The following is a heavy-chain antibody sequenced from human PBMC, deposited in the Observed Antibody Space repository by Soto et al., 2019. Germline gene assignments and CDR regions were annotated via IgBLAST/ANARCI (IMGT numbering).Heavy chain of an antibody. V-gene: IGHV3-15*01. D-gene: IGHD3-3*01. CDR1: GFTFSNAW. Sequence: GGSLRLSCAASGFTFSNAWMSWVRQAPGKGLEWVGRIKSKTDGGTTDYDAPVKGRVTISRDDSKNTLYLQMNSLKTEDTAVYYCTTDTVRNFWSGYDDVFDIWGQGTMVTVSS. CDR3: TTDTVRNFWSGYDDVFDI. CDR2: IKSKTDGGTT. J-gene: IGHJ3*02.